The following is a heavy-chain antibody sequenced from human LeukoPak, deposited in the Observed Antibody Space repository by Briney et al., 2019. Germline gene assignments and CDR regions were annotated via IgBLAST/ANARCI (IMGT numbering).Heavy chain of an antibody. J-gene: IGHJ6*03. V-gene: IGHV1-8*01. Sequence: ASVKVSCKASGYSFNSYDINWVRQATGQGLEWMGWMNPNSGNTGYAQKFQGRVTMTRNTSISTAYMELSSLRSEDTAVYYCARGNSSSWYYFYYMDVWGKGTTVTVSS. CDR3: ARGNSSSWYYFYYMDV. CDR2: MNPNSGNT. D-gene: IGHD6-13*01. CDR1: GYSFNSYD.